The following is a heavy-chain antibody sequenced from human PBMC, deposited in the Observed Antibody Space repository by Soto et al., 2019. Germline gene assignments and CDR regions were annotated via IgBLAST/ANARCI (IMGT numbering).Heavy chain of an antibody. D-gene: IGHD2-15*01. CDR2: MNPNSGNT. V-gene: IGHV1-8*01. CDR3: ARGRGGAKRYYYGMDV. CDR1: GYTFTSYD. J-gene: IGHJ6*02. Sequence: ASVKVSCKASGYTFTSYDINWVRQATGQGLEWMGWMNPNSGNTGYAQKFQGRVTMTRNTSISTAYMELSSLRSEDTAVYYCARGRGGAKRYYYGMDVLGQGTTVIVSS.